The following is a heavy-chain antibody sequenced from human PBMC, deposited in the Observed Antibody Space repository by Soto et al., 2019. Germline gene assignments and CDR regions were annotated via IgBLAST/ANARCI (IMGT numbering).Heavy chain of an antibody. CDR3: ARVSGSQVGWEVPRFYYYAMDV. V-gene: IGHV1-2*02. J-gene: IGHJ6*02. D-gene: IGHD1-26*01. Sequence: ASVKVSCKTSGYTFTGYYMYWVRQAPGQGPECVGWINPNTGDTNYAQKLQGRVTMTRDTSISAAYMEVTRLTSDDTAIYYCARVSGSQVGWEVPRFYYYAMDVWGQGTTVTVSS. CDR1: GYTFTGYY. CDR2: INPNTGDT.